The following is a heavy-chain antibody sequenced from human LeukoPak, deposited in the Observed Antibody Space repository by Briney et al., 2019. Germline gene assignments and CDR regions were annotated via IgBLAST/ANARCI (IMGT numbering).Heavy chain of an antibody. CDR1: GFSFSGYA. CDR2: ISYDGSKK. V-gene: IGHV3-30*04. D-gene: IGHD2-15*01. J-gene: IGHJ5*02. CDR3: ARCRSSGTCYSRFDP. Sequence: GGSLRLSCAASGFSFSGYAMDWVRQAPGKGLEWVALISYDGSKKYYTDSVKGRFTISRDNSKNTLYLQMNSLRTEDTDVYYCARCRSSGTCYSRFDPWGQGTLVSVSS.